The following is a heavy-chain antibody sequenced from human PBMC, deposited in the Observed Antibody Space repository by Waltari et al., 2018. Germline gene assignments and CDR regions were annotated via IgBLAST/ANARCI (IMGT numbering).Heavy chain of an antibody. CDR3: ARGALPDSSSWFFDY. CDR1: GGSISSSSYY. J-gene: IGHJ4*02. Sequence: QLQLQESGPGLVKPSETLSLTCTVSGGSISSSSYYWGWIRQPPGKGLEWIGRIYTSGSTNYNPSLKSRVTMSVDTSKNQFSLKLSSVTAADTAVYYCARGALPDSSSWFFDYWGQGTLVTVSS. CDR2: IYTSGST. V-gene: IGHV4-61*05. D-gene: IGHD6-13*01.